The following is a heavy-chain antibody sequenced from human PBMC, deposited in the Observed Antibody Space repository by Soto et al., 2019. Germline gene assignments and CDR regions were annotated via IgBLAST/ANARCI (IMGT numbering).Heavy chain of an antibody. CDR1: GFTFRSYA. D-gene: IGHD2-2*01. CDR3: AREGRGNCSSTTCPGI. Sequence: PGGCLRLSCAASGFTFRSYAMSGVRQAPGKGLEWVSAISGSGGSTYYADSVKGRFTISRDNSKNTLYLQMNSLRAEDTAVYYCAREGRGNCSSTTCPGIWGQGTLVTVSS. J-gene: IGHJ4*02. CDR2: ISGSGGST. V-gene: IGHV3-23*01.